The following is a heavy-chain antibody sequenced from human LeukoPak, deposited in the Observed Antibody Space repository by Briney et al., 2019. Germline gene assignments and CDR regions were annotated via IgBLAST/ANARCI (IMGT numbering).Heavy chain of an antibody. V-gene: IGHV3-48*03. Sequence: PGGTLRLSCAASGFAFSSYEMNWVRQAPGKGLEWVSYISSGGNSIYYADSVKGRFTISRDNAKNSLYLQMNSLRAEDTAVYFCARDGNFYNRPAWGQGTLVTVSS. D-gene: IGHD2/OR15-2a*01. CDR3: ARDGNFYNRPA. CDR1: GFAFSSYE. J-gene: IGHJ5*02. CDR2: ISSGGNSI.